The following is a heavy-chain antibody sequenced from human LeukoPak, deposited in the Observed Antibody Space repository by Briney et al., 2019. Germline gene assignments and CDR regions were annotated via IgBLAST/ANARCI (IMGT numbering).Heavy chain of an antibody. CDR2: IRYDGSNK. J-gene: IGHJ4*02. Sequence: GGSLRLPCAASGFTFSSYGMHWVRQAPGKGLEWVAFIRYDGSNKYYADSVKGRFTISRDNSKNTLYLQMNSLRAEDTAVYYCAKDGARNDILTGPFDYWGQGTLVTVSS. CDR1: GFTFSSYG. V-gene: IGHV3-30*02. D-gene: IGHD3-9*01. CDR3: AKDGARNDILTGPFDY.